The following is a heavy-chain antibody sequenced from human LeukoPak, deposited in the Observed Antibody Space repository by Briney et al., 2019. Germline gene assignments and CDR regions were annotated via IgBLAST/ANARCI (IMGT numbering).Heavy chain of an antibody. CDR2: IYSGGST. CDR1: GFTVSSNY. V-gene: IGHV3-53*01. D-gene: IGHD1-26*01. CDR3: AREGATQFRAFDI. J-gene: IGHJ3*02. Sequence: GGSLRLSCAASGFTVSSNYMSWVRQAPGKGLEWVSVIYSGGSTYYADSVKGRFTISRDNSKNTLYLQMNSLRAEDTAVYYCAREGATQFRAFDIWGQGTMVTVSS.